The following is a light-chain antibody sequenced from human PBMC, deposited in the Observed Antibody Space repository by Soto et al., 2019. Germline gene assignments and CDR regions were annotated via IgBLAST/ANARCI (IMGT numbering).Light chain of an antibody. Sequence: IRMTQSPSTQSASVGDRVTITCRASQSIGNWLAWYQQKPGRAHKFLIYEASSLESGVQSRFSGSGSGTEFTLTIRGLQPDDFATYYCKQYKSYPLTFGQGTKVDIK. V-gene: IGKV1-5*03. CDR1: QSIGNW. CDR3: KQYKSYPLT. J-gene: IGKJ1*01. CDR2: EAS.